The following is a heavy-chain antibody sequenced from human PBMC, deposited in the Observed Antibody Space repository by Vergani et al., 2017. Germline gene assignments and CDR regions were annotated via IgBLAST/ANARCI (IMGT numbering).Heavy chain of an antibody. CDR3: AKNRGYYSTDGFYI. D-gene: IGHD5-18*01. CDR2: IQKDGIDK. CDR1: GFPFSTYG. Sequence: QVQLVESGGGVVQPGESLRLSCAASGFPFSTYGMHWVRQAPGKGLEWVAFIQKDGIDKFYADSVRGRFTISRDNSKNTLYLQLNSLRADDTAVYYCAKNRGYYSTDGFYIWGQRTMITVSS. V-gene: IGHV3-30*02. J-gene: IGHJ3*02.